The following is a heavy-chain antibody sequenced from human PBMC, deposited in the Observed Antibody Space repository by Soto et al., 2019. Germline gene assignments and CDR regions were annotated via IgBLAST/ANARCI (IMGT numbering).Heavy chain of an antibody. CDR2: ISGTASRT. J-gene: IGHJ4*02. Sequence: GGSLRLSCAVSGFTPTTTPLSWVRQPPGKGLEWVTTISGTASRTYYVDSVKGRFFISRDNSKNTVTLQMNNLTVDDTAVYYCATSFRYFDNWGQGTRVTVSS. CDR1: GFTPTTTP. D-gene: IGHD3-9*01. V-gene: IGHV3-23*01. CDR3: ATSFRYFDN.